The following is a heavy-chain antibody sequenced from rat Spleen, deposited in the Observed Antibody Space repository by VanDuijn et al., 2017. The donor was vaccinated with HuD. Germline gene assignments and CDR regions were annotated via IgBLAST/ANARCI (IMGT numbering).Heavy chain of an antibody. V-gene: IGHV5-25*01. CDR3: TRDGRTTALDY. CDR1: GFTFSNYY. Sequence: EVQLVESGGGLVQPGRSLKLSCAASGFTFSNYYMAWVRQAPTKGLEWVASITPGGDNSYYRDSVKGRFTISRDDAKSTLYLQMNSLRSEDTATYYCTRDGRTTALDYWGQGVMVTVSS. D-gene: IGHD1-1*01. J-gene: IGHJ2*01. CDR2: ITPGGDNS.